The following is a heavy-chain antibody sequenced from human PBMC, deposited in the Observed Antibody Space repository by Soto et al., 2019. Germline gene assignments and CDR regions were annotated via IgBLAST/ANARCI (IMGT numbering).Heavy chain of an antibody. Sequence: QVQLVQSGAEVKKPGASVKVSCKASGYTFTGYYMHWVRQAPGQGLEWMGWINPNSGGTNYAQKFQGWVTMTRDTSISTAYMELSRLRSDDTAVYYCARERSSSSGTDYGMDVWGQGTTVTVSS. CDR1: GYTFTGYY. V-gene: IGHV1-2*04. CDR3: ARERSSSSGTDYGMDV. J-gene: IGHJ6*02. D-gene: IGHD6-6*01. CDR2: INPNSGGT.